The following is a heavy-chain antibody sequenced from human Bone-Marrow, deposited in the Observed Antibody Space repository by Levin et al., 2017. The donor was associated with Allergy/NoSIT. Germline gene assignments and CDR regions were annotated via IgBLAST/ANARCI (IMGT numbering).Heavy chain of an antibody. V-gene: IGHV4-4*07. J-gene: IGHJ4*02. CDR2: IYFSGTS. D-gene: IGHD2-2*01. CDR1: DGSLIHHT. Sequence: PSETLSLTCSVSDGSLIHHTWNLIRQSAGKGLQWIGRIYFSGTSSYNPSLRSRVTISIHTAANQFALKLVSVTAADTAVYFCARGDQKGYFDYWGQGRLVTVSS. CDR3: ARGDQKGYFDY.